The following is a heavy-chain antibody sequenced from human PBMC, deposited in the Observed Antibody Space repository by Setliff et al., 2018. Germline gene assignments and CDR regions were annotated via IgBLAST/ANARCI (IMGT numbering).Heavy chain of an antibody. Sequence: ASVKVSCKTSGYSFSNFGISWVRQAPGQGLEWMGWISGHNGSTNYAQKLQGRVIMTTDTFTNTAYMELSSLRSDDTATYYCARDGSAFFYQNWGQGSLVTVSS. D-gene: IGHD1-26*01. CDR1: GYSFSNFG. CDR3: ARDGSAFFYQN. CDR2: ISGHNGST. J-gene: IGHJ4*02. V-gene: IGHV1-18*01.